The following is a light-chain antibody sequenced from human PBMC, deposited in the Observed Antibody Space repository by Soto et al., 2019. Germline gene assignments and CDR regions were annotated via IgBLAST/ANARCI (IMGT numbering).Light chain of an antibody. J-gene: IGKJ1*01. V-gene: IGKV3-15*01. CDR1: QSVRSN. Sequence: EIVMTQSPATLSVSPGERATLSCRASQSVRSNLAWYQQKPGQAPRLLIYGASTRATGIPARFSGSGSGTEFTLTISSLQSEDFAVYYCQQYDGWPQTFGQGTKVDIK. CDR2: GAS. CDR3: QQYDGWPQT.